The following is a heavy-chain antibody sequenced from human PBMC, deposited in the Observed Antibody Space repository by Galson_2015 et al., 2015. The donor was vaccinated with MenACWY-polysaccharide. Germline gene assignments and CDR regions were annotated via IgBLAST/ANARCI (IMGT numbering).Heavy chain of an antibody. Sequence: QSGAEVTKPGESLKISCKGSGYNFSTYWIAWVRQKPGKGLEWMGIVYPDDSDTKYSPSFQGRVIMSGDKSISLAYLQWSSLEASDTAIYYCARLWLRRLYGDGFDIWGQGTMVIVSS. J-gene: IGHJ3*02. CDR3: ARLWLRRLYGDGFDI. CDR1: GYNFSTYW. CDR2: VYPDDSDT. D-gene: IGHD3-22*01. V-gene: IGHV5-51*01.